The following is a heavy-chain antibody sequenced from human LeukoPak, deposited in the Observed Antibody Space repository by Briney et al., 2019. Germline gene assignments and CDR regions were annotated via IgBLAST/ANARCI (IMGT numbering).Heavy chain of an antibody. J-gene: IGHJ4*02. CDR1: GYTFTSSG. CDR3: AGVPRLWVVTAIYYFDY. CDR2: ISAYNGNT. D-gene: IGHD2-21*02. Sequence: GASVKVSCKASGYTFTSSGISWARQAPGQGLEWMGWISAYNGNTNYEQKLQGRVTMTTDTSTSTAYMELSRLRSDDTAVYYCAGVPRLWVVTAIYYFDYWGQGTLVTVSS. V-gene: IGHV1-18*01.